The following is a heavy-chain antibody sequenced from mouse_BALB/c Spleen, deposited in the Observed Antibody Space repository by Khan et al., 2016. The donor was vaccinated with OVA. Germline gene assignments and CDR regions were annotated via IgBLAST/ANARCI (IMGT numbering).Heavy chain of an antibody. J-gene: IGHJ3*01. Sequence: QVQLKESGTELARPGASVKLSCKASGYIFIDYNINWVKQRTGQGLEWIGEISPGSGNTYYNEKFKGKATLTADKSSSTAYMQLSSLTSEDSAVYFCAREWGSWFTYWGQGTLITVSA. D-gene: IGHD1-3*01. CDR1: GYIFIDYN. V-gene: IGHV1-77*01. CDR3: AREWGSWFTY. CDR2: ISPGSGNT.